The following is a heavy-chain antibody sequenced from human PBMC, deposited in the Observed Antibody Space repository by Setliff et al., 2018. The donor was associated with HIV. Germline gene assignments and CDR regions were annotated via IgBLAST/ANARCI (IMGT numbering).Heavy chain of an antibody. CDR1: GGSISSGTYY. CDR3: ASLNYYDSSGYYPH. D-gene: IGHD3-22*01. V-gene: IGHV4-30-4*08. Sequence: LSLTCSVSGGSISSGTYYWSWIRQPPGKGLEWIGYIYYSGSTYYNPSLKSRVTISVDTSKNQFSLKLSSVTAADTAVYYCASLNYYDSSGYYPHWGQGTLVTVSS. J-gene: IGHJ4*02. CDR2: IYYSGST.